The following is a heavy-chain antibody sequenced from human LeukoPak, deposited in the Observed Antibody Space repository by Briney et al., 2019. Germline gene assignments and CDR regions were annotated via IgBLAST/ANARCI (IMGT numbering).Heavy chain of an antibody. V-gene: IGHV3-30*02. CDR1: GFTFNNYD. CDR3: ARNLLGAATNY. CDR2: IRSDGSNK. D-gene: IGHD3-3*02. Sequence: PGGSLRLSCAASGFTFNNYDMHWVRQAPGKGLEWVAFIRSDGSNKYYADSVKGRFSISRDNSKNTLYLQMNSLRTEDTAVYYCARNLLGAATNYWGQGTLVTVSS. J-gene: IGHJ4*02.